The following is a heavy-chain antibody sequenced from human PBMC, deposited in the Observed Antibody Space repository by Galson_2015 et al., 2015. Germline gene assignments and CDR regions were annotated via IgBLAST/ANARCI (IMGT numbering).Heavy chain of an antibody. CDR3: TTSPNYTNGYFDY. CDR1: GFIFSNAW. V-gene: IGHV3-15*01. J-gene: IGHJ4*02. D-gene: IGHD2-2*02. CDR2: IYSKTDGGTR. Sequence: LRLSCAASGFIFSNAWMSWVRQAPGKGLEWVGRIYSKTDGGTREYAAPVKGRFIISRDDSGNTVSLQMSSLKTEDTAVYYCTTSPNYTNGYFDYWGQGTLVTVSS.